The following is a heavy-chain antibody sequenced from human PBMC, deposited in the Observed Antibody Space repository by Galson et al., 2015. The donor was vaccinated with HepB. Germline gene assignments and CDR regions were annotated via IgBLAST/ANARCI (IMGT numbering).Heavy chain of an antibody. Sequence: QSGAEVKKPGESLRISCKGFGYRFTNHWITWVRQMPGKGLEWMGRIDPTDSFTNYSPSFQGHVTISVDRSISTAYLQWSSLRASDTATYFCARLLCRGGGCHWDDAFDIWGQGTMVTVSS. CDR1: GYRFTNHW. CDR2: IDPTDSFT. J-gene: IGHJ3*02. CDR3: ARLLCRGGGCHWDDAFDI. D-gene: IGHD2-15*01. V-gene: IGHV5-10-1*01.